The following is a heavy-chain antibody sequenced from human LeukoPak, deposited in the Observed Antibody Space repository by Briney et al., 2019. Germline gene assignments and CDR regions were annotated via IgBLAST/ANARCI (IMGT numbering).Heavy chain of an antibody. CDR2: ISGSGGST. J-gene: IGHJ4*02. V-gene: IGHV3-23*01. CDR3: AKAGSSGYYCDY. D-gene: IGHD3-22*01. CDR1: GFTFSSYA. Sequence: GGSLRLSCAASGFTFSSYAMSWVRQAPGKGLEWVSAISGSGGSTYYADSVKGRFTISRDNSKNTLYLQMNSLGAEDTAVYYCAKAGSSGYYCDYWGQGTLVTVSS.